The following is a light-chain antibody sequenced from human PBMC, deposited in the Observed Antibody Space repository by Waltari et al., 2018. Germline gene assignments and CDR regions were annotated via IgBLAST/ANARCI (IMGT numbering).Light chain of an antibody. Sequence: QSVLTQPPSASGTPGQRVTISCSGSNSNIGSNNVNWYQQLPGTAPKLLIYRNDQRPSGCPDRCSGSKSGSSASLAISGLRSEDEADYYCASWDDSLSGHYVFGTGTKVTV. V-gene: IGLV1-47*01. CDR1: NSNIGSNN. CDR2: RND. CDR3: ASWDDSLSGHYV. J-gene: IGLJ1*01.